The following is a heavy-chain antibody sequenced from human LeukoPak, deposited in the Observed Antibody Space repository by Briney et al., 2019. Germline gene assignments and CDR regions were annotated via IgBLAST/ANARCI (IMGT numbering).Heavy chain of an antibody. V-gene: IGHV4-59*01. CDR3: ARAAYSGSYWALDY. D-gene: IGHD1-26*01. J-gene: IGHJ4*02. CDR2: IYYSGST. Sequence: SETLSFTCTVSGGSISRYYWSWIRQPPGKGVECIGYIYYSGSTNYNPSLKSRVTISVDTSKNQFSLKLSSVTAADTAVYYCARAAYSGSYWALDYWGQGTLVTVSS. CDR1: GGSISRYY.